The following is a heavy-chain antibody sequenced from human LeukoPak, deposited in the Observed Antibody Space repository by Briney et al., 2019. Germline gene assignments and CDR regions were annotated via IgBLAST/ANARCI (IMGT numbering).Heavy chain of an antibody. Sequence: PSETLSLTCIVSGGSISSYYWSWIRQPPGKGLEWIGNIYSSGTTNYNPSLKSRVTISMDTSKNQFFLKLSSVTAADTAVYYCARGKIWSPVYLSHWGQGTLVTVSS. CDR3: ARGKIWSPVYLSH. CDR2: IYSSGTT. D-gene: IGHD3-10*01. CDR1: GGSISSYY. J-gene: IGHJ4*02. V-gene: IGHV4-59*13.